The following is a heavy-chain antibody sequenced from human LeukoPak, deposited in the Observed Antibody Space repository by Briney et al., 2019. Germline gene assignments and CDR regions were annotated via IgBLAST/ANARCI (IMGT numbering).Heavy chain of an antibody. CDR1: GFTSSDYY. D-gene: IGHD3-22*01. V-gene: IGHV3-11*01. Sequence: GGSLRLSCAASGFTSSDYYMSWIRQAPGKGLECVSYISSSGSTIYYADSVKGRFTISRDNAKNSLYLQMNSLRAEDTALYYCAKAGQPYYYDSSGWKNWFDPGGQGTLVTVSS. J-gene: IGHJ5*02. CDR2: ISSSGSTI. CDR3: AKAGQPYYYDSSGWKNWFDP.